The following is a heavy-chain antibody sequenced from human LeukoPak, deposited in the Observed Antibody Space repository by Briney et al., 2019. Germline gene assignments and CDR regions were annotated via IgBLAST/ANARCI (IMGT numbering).Heavy chain of an antibody. V-gene: IGHV4-59*01. CDR1: GGSISSYY. D-gene: IGHD3-3*01. CDR3: ARTDFWSGYSDY. Sequence: PSETLSLTCTVSGGSISSYYWSWIRQPPGKGLEWIGYIYHSGSTNYNPSLKSRVTISVDTSKNQFSLKLSSVTAADTAVYYCARTDFWSGYSDYWGQGTLVTVSS. CDR2: IYHSGST. J-gene: IGHJ4*02.